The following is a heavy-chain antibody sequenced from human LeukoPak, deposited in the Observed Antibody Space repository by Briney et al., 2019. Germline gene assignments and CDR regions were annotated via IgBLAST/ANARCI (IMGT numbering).Heavy chain of an antibody. CDR1: GFTFSSYG. V-gene: IGHV3-30*18. Sequence: PGGSLRLSCAASGFTFSSYGMHCVRQAPGKGLEWVAFIAEDGSNEKYTDSVKGRFTISRDNSNNTLYLRMNSLRAEDTGVYYCAKDRGTTSSGTFDYWGQGTLVTVSS. CDR3: AKDRGTTSSGTFDY. CDR2: IAEDGSNE. D-gene: IGHD1-1*01. J-gene: IGHJ4*02.